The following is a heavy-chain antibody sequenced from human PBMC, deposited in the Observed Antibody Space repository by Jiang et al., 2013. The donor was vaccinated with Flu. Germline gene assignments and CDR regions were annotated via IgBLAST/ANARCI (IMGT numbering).Heavy chain of an antibody. CDR1: GDSVSSNSAT. D-gene: IGHD6-19*01. CDR3: GRGNSGRIGN. CDR2: TYYRSDWYH. Sequence: SQTLSLTCAISGDSVSSNSATWNWIRQSPSRGLEWLGRTYYRSDWYHDYAESVKSRISINPDTSKNQFSLQLNSVAPDDTAVFYCGRGNSGRIGNWGQGTLVTVSS. J-gene: IGHJ4*02. V-gene: IGHV6-1*01.